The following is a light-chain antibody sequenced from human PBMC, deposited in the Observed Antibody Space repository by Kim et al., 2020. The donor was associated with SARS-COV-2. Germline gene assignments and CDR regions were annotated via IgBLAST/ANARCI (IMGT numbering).Light chain of an antibody. V-gene: IGLV2-14*03. CDR2: DDS. J-gene: IGLJ1*01. Sequence: GQSINISCTGTSSDVGGYNYVSWYQQHPGKAPQLMIYDDSNRPSGVSNRFSGSKSGNTASLTISGLQAEDEADYYCSSYTSSSTYVFGTGTKVTVL. CDR3: SSYTSSSTYV. CDR1: SSDVGGYNY.